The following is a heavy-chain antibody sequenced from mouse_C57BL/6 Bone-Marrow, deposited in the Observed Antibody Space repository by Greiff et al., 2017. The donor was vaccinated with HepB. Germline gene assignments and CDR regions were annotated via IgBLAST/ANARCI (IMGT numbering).Heavy chain of an antibody. CDR3: ARGNCQAWFAY. Sequence: QVQLQQPGAELVKPGASVKLSCKASGYTFTSYWMHWVKQRPGQGLEWIGMIHPNSGSTNYNEKFKSKATLTVDKSSSTAYMELNSLTSEDSAVYYCARGNCQAWFAYWGQGTLVTVSA. D-gene: IGHD4-1*01. V-gene: IGHV1-64*01. CDR1: GYTFTSYW. J-gene: IGHJ3*01. CDR2: IHPNSGST.